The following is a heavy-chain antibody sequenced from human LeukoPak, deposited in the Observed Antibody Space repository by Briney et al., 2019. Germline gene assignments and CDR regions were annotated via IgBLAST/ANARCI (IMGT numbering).Heavy chain of an antibody. V-gene: IGHV1-18*01. CDR3: ARDRSITIFGVVMAYYYYGMDV. CDR1: GYTFTSYG. D-gene: IGHD3-3*01. J-gene: IGHJ6*02. Sequence: ASVKVSCKASGYTFTSYGISWVRQAPGQGLEWMGWISAYNGNTNYAQKLQGRVTMTTDTSTSTAYMELRSLRPDDTAVYYCARDRSITIFGVVMAYYYYGMDVWGQGTTVTVSS. CDR2: ISAYNGNT.